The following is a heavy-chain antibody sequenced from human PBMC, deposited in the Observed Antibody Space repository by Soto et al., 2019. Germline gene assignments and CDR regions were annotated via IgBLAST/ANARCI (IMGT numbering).Heavy chain of an antibody. Sequence: SATLSLTCAVFSASFAVSYWSWIRQPPGKGLEWIGEINHSGSTNYNPSLKSRVTISVDTSKNQFSLKLSSVTAADTAVYYCARKARFGELSYGMDVWGQGTTVT. V-gene: IGHV4-34*01. CDR3: ARKARFGELSYGMDV. J-gene: IGHJ6*02. CDR2: INHSGST. CDR1: SASFAVSY. D-gene: IGHD3-10*01.